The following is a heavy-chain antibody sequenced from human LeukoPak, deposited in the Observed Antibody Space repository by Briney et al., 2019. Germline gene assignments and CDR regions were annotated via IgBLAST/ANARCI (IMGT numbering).Heavy chain of an antibody. CDR3: ARDFLLDQQRGYYGSGSYYRYHYYYMDV. J-gene: IGHJ6*03. Sequence: ASVKVSCKASGYTFTSYGISWVRQAPGQGLEWMGWISAYNGSTNYAQKLQGRVTMTRDTSTSTVYMELSSLRSEDTAVYYCARDFLLDQQRGYYGSGSYYRYHYYYMDVWGKGTTVTISS. V-gene: IGHV1-18*01. CDR2: ISAYNGST. D-gene: IGHD3-10*01. CDR1: GYTFTSYG.